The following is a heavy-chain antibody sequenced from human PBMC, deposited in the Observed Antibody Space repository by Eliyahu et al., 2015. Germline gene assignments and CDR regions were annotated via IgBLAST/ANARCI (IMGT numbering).Heavy chain of an antibody. CDR3: ARILDFWSGETNYYYYYMDV. D-gene: IGHD3-3*01. Sequence: QVTLKESGPVLVKPTETLTLTCTVSGFSLSNARMGVXWIRQPPGKALEWLAHIFSNDEKSYSTSLKSRLTISKDTSKSQVVLTMTNMDPVDTATYYCARILDFWSGETNYYYYYMDVWGKGTTVTVSS. CDR1: GFSLSNARMG. J-gene: IGHJ6*03. CDR2: IFSNDEK. V-gene: IGHV2-26*01.